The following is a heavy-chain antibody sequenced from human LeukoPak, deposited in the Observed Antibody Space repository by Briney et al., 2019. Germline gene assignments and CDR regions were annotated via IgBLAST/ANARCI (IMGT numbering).Heavy chain of an antibody. CDR1: GGSVRRGNYY. Sequence: SQTLSLTCTVSGGSVRRGNYYWTWIRQPAGSGLEWIGRIYTSGTTDYNPSLRTRVTISVDTSKNQFSLKLSSVTAADTAVYYCARAPGGGVRGVMGNWFDPWGQGTLVTVSS. CDR3: ARAPGGGVRGVMGNWFDP. J-gene: IGHJ5*02. D-gene: IGHD3-10*01. CDR2: IYTSGTT. V-gene: IGHV4-61*02.